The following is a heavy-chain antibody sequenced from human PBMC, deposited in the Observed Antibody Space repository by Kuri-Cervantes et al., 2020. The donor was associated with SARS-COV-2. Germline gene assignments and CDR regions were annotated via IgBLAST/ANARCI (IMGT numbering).Heavy chain of an antibody. D-gene: IGHD2-21*01. CDR2: IYYSGST. Sequence: SETLSLTCTVSGGSVSSHYWSWIRQPPGKGLEWIGYIYYSGSTNYNPSLKSRVTISVDTSKNQFSLKPSSVTAADTAVYYCARGDPIVVVIASLWGQGTLVTVSS. V-gene: IGHV4-59*02. CDR1: GGSVSSHY. CDR3: ARGDPIVVVIASL. J-gene: IGHJ4*02.